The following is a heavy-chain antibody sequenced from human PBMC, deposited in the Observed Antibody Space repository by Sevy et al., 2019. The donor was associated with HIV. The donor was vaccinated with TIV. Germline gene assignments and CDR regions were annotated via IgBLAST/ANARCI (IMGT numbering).Heavy chain of an antibody. CDR1: GFTFNNYG. J-gene: IGHJ3*01. D-gene: IGHD3-22*01. V-gene: IGHV3-33*03. CDR3: ASLPNNYYDTSGSSRDDAFDL. Sequence: GGSLRLSCAASGFTFNNYGMHWVRQAPGKGLEWVAVIWNDQINKHYADSVKGRFTISRDNSKNTLYLQMNSLRAEDTAVYYCASLPNNYYDTSGSSRDDAFDLWGRGTMVTVSS. CDR2: IWNDQINK.